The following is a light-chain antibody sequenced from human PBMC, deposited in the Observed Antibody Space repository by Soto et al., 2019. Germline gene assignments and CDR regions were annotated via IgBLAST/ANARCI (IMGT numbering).Light chain of an antibody. CDR2: GNI. CDR1: SSNIGAGYD. J-gene: IGLJ1*01. Sequence: QSVLTQPPSVSGAQGQRVTISCTGSSSNIGAGYDVHWYQQRPGTAPKLLIFGNINRPSGVPDRFSGSKSGTSASLAITGLQADDEGEYYCQSYDSTLSARYVFGTGTKLTVL. V-gene: IGLV1-40*01. CDR3: QSYDSTLSARYV.